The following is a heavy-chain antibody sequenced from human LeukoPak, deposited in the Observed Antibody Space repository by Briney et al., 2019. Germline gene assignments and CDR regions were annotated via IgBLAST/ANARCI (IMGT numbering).Heavy chain of an antibody. V-gene: IGHV3-30*02. CDR2: IRYDGSNK. Sequence: PGGSLRLSCTVSGFTVSSNSMSWVRQAPGKGLEWVAFIRYDGSNKYYADSVKGRFTISRDNSKNTLYLQMNSLRAEDTAVYYCAKDTRDSYYYDSSGYRLRHYYYMDVWGKGTTVTVSS. J-gene: IGHJ6*03. D-gene: IGHD3-22*01. CDR3: AKDTRDSYYYDSSGYRLRHYYYMDV. CDR1: GFTVSSNS.